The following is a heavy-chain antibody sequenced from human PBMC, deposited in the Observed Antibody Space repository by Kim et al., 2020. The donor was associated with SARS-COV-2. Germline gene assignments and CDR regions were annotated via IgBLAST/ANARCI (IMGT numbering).Heavy chain of an antibody. CDR3: ARGGDRSVALDI. V-gene: IGHV4-59*01. CDR1: GGSFSNYY. D-gene: IGHD3-16*01. CDR2: IYHSGST. Sequence: SETLSLTCTVSGGSFSNYYWSWIRQPPGKGLEWIGYIYHSGSTNYNPSLRSRVTISVDTSKNQFSLKLSSVTAADTAVYYCARGGDRSVALDIWGQGTMVTVSS. J-gene: IGHJ3*02.